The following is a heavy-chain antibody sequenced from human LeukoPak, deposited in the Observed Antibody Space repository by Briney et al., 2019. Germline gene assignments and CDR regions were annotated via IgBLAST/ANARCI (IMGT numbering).Heavy chain of an antibody. CDR1: GFTFSIYG. CDR3: AREVYDILTGPIYYYYYYMDV. D-gene: IGHD3-9*01. Sequence: GGSLRLSCAASGFTFSIYGMSWVRQAPGKGLEWVSAISGSGGSTYYADSVKGRFTISRDNSKNTLYLQMNSLRAEDTAVYYCAREVYDILTGPIYYYYYYMDVWGKGTTVTISS. V-gene: IGHV3-23*01. CDR2: ISGSGGST. J-gene: IGHJ6*03.